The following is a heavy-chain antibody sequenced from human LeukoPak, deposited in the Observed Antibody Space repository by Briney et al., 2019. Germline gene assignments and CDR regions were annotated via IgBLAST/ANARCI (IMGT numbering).Heavy chain of an antibody. CDR2: MHPDNGNT. V-gene: IGHV1-8*02. CDR1: GYTFTSYG. Sequence: ASVKVSCKASGYTFTSYGISWVRQAPGQGLGWMGWMHPDNGNTGYAQKFQGRVTMTRNTSITTAYMELRSLRSDDTAVYYCARGHWSAFDPWGQGTLVTVSS. J-gene: IGHJ5*02. CDR3: ARGHWSAFDP.